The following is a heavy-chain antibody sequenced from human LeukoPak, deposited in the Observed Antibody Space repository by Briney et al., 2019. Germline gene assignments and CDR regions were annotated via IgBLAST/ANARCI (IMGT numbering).Heavy chain of an antibody. J-gene: IGHJ1*01. D-gene: IGHD2-21*01. CDR3: ARQTHCAF. CDR2: IKYDGSEK. V-gene: IGHV3-7*05. CDR1: GFTFYFYW. Sequence: PGGSLSLYCAASGFTFYFYWMSWVRPAPGQGLEWVANIKYDGSEKYYVDSVKGRFTISRDDAKNSLYLQMNTLRAEDTAVYYCARQTHCAFWGQGTLVTVSS.